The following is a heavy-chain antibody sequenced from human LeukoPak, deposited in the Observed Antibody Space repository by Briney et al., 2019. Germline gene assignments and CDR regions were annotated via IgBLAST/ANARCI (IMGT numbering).Heavy chain of an antibody. CDR3: ARDHYYDIVTGYYSVDHYYGMDV. V-gene: IGHV1-46*01. CDR2: INPSGGST. J-gene: IGHJ6*02. Sequence: VASVTVSCKASGYTFTNYYMHWVRQAPGQGPEWMGIINPSGGSTSYAPKFQGRVTMTRDTSTSTVYMELSSLRSEDTAVYYCARDHYYDIVTGYYSVDHYYGMDVWGQGTTVTVSS. D-gene: IGHD3-9*01. CDR1: GYTFTNYY.